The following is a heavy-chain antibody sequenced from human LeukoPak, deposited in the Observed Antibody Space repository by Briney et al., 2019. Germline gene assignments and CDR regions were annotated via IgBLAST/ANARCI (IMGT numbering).Heavy chain of an antibody. D-gene: IGHD2-2*01. CDR1: GFTFSSYA. J-gene: IGHJ5*02. CDR2: ISGSGGST. V-gene: IGHV3-23*01. CDR3: AKDRDQLLFAGWFDP. Sequence: GGSLRLSCAASGFTFSSYAMSWVRQAPGKGLEWVSAISGSGGSTYYADSVKGRFTISRDNSKNTLYLQMNSPRAEDTAVYYCAKDRDQLLFAGWFDPWGQGTLVTVSS.